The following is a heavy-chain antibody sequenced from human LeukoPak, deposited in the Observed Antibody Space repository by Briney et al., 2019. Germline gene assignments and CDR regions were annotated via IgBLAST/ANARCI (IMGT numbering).Heavy chain of an antibody. J-gene: IGHJ4*02. CDR1: GFTFSNYT. CDR3: VSVPYYYHSCF. Sequence: GGSLRLSCAASGFTFSNYTMNWVRQAPGQGLEWVSSISSSSSYIYYADSMQGRFTISRDNAKNSLCLQMNSLRAEGTAVYYCVSVPYYYHSCFWGQGTLVTVSS. CDR2: ISSSSSYI. D-gene: IGHD3-22*01. V-gene: IGHV3-21*01.